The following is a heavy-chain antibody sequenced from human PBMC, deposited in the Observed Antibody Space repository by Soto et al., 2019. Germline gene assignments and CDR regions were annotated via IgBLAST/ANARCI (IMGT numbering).Heavy chain of an antibody. CDR3: ARSVVGLDTAMVRDYYYYGMDV. J-gene: IGHJ6*02. V-gene: IGHV5-51*01. CDR2: IYPGDSDT. D-gene: IGHD5-18*01. CDR1: GYSFTSYW. Sequence: GESLKISCKGSGYSFTSYWIGWVRQMPGKGLEWMGIIYPGDSDTRYSPSFQGQVTISADKSISTAYLQWSSLKASDTAMYYCARSVVGLDTAMVRDYYYYGMDVWGQGTTVTVSS.